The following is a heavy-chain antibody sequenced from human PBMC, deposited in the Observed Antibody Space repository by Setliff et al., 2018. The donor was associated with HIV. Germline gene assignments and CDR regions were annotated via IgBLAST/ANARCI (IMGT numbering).Heavy chain of an antibody. Sequence: PGESLKISCAASGFTFSSYSMNWVRQAPGKGLEWVSFISGNSGDIWYADSVRGRFTISRDNTKNSLYLQMNRLRADDTAVYYCAKWRVSSGWYGQWFDPWGQGTLVTVS. J-gene: IGHJ5*02. CDR2: ISGNSGDI. D-gene: IGHD6-19*01. CDR3: AKWRVSSGWYGQWFDP. V-gene: IGHV3-21*05. CDR1: GFTFSSYS.